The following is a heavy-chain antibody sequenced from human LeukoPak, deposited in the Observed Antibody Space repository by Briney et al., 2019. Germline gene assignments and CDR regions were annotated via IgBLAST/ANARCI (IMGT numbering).Heavy chain of an antibody. Sequence: PGGSLRLSCAASGFTFSDFSMNWVRQAPGKGLEWLSYISSSGGTIWYADSVKGRFTSSRDNAKNSLYLQMSSLRAEDTAVYYCASGGGSSRYYDWFQGWGQGTLVTVSS. D-gene: IGHD3-9*01. CDR3: ASGGGSSRYYDWFQG. J-gene: IGHJ4*02. CDR1: GFTFSDFS. CDR2: ISSSGGTI. V-gene: IGHV3-48*01.